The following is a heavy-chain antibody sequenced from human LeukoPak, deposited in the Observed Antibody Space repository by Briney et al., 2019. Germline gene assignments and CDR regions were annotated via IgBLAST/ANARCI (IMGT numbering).Heavy chain of an antibody. J-gene: IGHJ3*02. CDR2: ITSGSSYI. Sequence: GGSLRLSCAASGFTFSSYNMNWVRQAPGKGLEWVSSITSGSSYIYYADSVKGRFTISRDNAKNSLYLQMNSLRAEDTAVYYCASSSSFPDAFDIWGQGTMVTVSS. CDR1: GFTFSSYN. CDR3: ASSSSFPDAFDI. D-gene: IGHD2-2*01. V-gene: IGHV3-21*01.